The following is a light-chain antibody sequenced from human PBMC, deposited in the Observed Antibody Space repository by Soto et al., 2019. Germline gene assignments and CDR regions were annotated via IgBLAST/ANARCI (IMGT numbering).Light chain of an antibody. J-gene: IGKJ1*01. Sequence: EIVMTQSPATLSVSPGERATLSCRXXXXXXXXXAWYQQNPGQAPRLLIYGASTRATXIPARFSGSGSGTXXXXXXXXXXXXXXAXXYCQHYNNWPPWTFGQGTKVEIK. V-gene: IGKV3-15*01. CDR3: QHYNNWPPWT. CDR1: XXXXXX. CDR2: GAS.